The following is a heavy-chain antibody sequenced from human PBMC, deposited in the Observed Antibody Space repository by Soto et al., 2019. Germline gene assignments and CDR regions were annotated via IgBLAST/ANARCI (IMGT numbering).Heavy chain of an antibody. Sequence: QVQLVQSGAEVKKPGSSVKVSCKASGGTFSSSAFSWVRQAPGPGLEWMGGIMPIFRTPDYAQKFQGRVTITADESTSTAYMELSSLRSEDTGVYYCARDKDRQQLGGNYYYIMDVWGQGTTVTVSS. CDR3: ARDKDRQQLGGNYYYIMDV. J-gene: IGHJ6*02. D-gene: IGHD3-3*02. CDR1: GGTFSSSA. V-gene: IGHV1-69*12. CDR2: IMPIFRTP.